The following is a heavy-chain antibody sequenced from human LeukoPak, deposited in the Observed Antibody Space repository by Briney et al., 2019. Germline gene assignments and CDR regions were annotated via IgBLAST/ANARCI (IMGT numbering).Heavy chain of an antibody. V-gene: IGHV3-21*01. D-gene: IGHD3-22*01. CDR2: IGSSSSYI. CDR3: ARDYYDSSGYYSY. J-gene: IGHJ4*02. CDR1: GFTFSSYS. Sequence: GGSLRLSCAASGFTFSSYSMNWVRQAPGKGLEWVSSIGSSSSYIYYADSVKGRFTISRDNAKNSLYLQMNSLRAEDTAVYYCARDYYDSSGYYSYWGQGTLVTVSS.